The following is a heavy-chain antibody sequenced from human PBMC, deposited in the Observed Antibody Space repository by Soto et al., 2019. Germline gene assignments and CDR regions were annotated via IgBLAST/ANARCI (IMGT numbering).Heavy chain of an antibody. CDR2: INADNGNT. D-gene: IGHD3-3*01. CDR3: AIGSKYDFWSGKHNFDY. Sequence: ASVKVSCKASGYTFSSYNMHWVRQAPGQRLEWMGWINADNGNTKYSQKFQGRITITRDTSASTAYMELRSLRSDDTAVYYCAIGSKYDFWSGKHNFDYWGQGTLVT. J-gene: IGHJ4*02. V-gene: IGHV1-3*01. CDR1: GYTFSSYN.